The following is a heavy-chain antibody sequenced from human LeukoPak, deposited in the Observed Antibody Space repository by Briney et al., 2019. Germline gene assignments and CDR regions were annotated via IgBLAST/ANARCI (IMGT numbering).Heavy chain of an antibody. CDR3: ARAPIRGSSWDP. CDR1: GYTFTGYY. CDR2: INPNSGGT. Sequence: ASVKVSCKASGYTFTGYYMHWVRQAPGQGLEWMGWINPNSGGTNYAQKFQGRVTMTRDTSISTAYMELSRLRSDDTAVYYCARAPIRGSSWDPWGQGTLVTVSS. J-gene: IGHJ5*02. D-gene: IGHD6-13*01. V-gene: IGHV1-2*02.